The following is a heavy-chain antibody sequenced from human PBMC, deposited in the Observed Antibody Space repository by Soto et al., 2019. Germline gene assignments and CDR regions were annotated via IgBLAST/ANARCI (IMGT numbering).Heavy chain of an antibody. J-gene: IGHJ3*02. CDR1: GFTFSNAW. CDR3: TTNIVVVPAAARGAFDI. V-gene: IGHV3-15*07. Sequence: EVQLVESGGGLVKPGGSLRLSCAASGFTFSNAWMNWVRQAPGKGLGWVGRIKSKTDGGTTDYAAPVKGRFTISRDDSKNTLYLQMNSLKTEDTAVYYCTTNIVVVPAAARGAFDIWGQGTMVTVSS. D-gene: IGHD2-2*01. CDR2: IKSKTDGGTT.